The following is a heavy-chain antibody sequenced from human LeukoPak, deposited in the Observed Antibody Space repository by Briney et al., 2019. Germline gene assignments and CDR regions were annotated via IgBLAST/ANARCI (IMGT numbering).Heavy chain of an antibody. J-gene: IGHJ4*02. Sequence: GRALRLSCAASGLTFSSYAMNWVRKAPGKGLEGVAVITYDGSNKYYGNSVKGRFTISRDNSKKTLYLQMNSLRAEDTAVYYCARDQGDYGDYVGFDYWGQGSLVNVSS. CDR2: ITYDGSNK. V-gene: IGHV3-30*04. CDR1: GLTFSSYA. CDR3: ARDQGDYGDYVGFDY. D-gene: IGHD4-17*01.